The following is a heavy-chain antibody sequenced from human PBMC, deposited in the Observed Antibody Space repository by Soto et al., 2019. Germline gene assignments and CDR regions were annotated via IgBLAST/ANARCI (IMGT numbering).Heavy chain of an antibody. J-gene: IGHJ4*02. Sequence: ASVKVSCKASGYTFTSYGISWVRQAPGQGLEWMGWISAYNGNTNYAQKLQGRVTMTTDTSTSTAYMELRSLRSDDTAVYYCARISGDISGELSFPLPDYWGQGTLVTVSS. V-gene: IGHV1-18*01. CDR2: ISAYNGNT. CDR3: ARISGDISGELSFPLPDY. CDR1: GYTFTSYG. D-gene: IGHD3-16*02.